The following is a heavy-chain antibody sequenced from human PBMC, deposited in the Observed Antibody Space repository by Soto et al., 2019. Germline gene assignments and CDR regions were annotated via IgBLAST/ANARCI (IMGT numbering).Heavy chain of an antibody. J-gene: IGHJ6*02. V-gene: IGHV4-61*01. CDR3: ARETTEPEDYYGLDL. D-gene: IGHD4-17*01. CDR1: GDSLSSPTYY. Sequence: QLPLQESGPGLVRPSETLSLTCTVSGDSLSSPTYYWTWIRQPPGKGLEWIAHIYYSGRTIYNPSLQSRVAISVDTSKNQFYLELNSVTAADTAVYFCARETTEPEDYYGLDLWGQGTTVIVSS. CDR2: IYYSGRT.